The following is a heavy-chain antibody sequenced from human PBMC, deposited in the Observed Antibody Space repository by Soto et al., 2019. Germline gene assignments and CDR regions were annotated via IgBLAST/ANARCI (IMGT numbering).Heavy chain of an antibody. CDR2: ISYDGSNK. V-gene: IGHV3-30-3*01. CDR1: GFTFSSYA. CDR3: ARDKRRDAHSYYYGMDV. Sequence: GGSLRLSCAASGFTFSSYAMHWVRQAPGKGLEWVAVISYDGSNKYYADSVKGRFTISRDNSKNTLYLQMNSLGAEDTAVYYCARDKRRDAHSYYYGMDVWGQGTTVTVSS. D-gene: IGHD2-2*01. J-gene: IGHJ6*02.